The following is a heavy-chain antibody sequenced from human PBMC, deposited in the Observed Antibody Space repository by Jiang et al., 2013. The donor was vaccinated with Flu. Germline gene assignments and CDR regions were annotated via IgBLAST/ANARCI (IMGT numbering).Heavy chain of an antibody. CDR2: IDPSDSYT. CDR1: GYSFTSYW. Sequence: GAEVKKPGESLRISCKGSGYSFTSYWISWVRQMPGKGLEWMGRIDPSDSYTNYSPSFQGHVTISADKSISTAYLQWSSLKASDTAMYYCARQGEPIAVAEKEYYFDYWGQGTLVTVSS. J-gene: IGHJ4*02. V-gene: IGHV5-10-1*01. CDR3: ARQGEPIAVAEKEYYFDY. D-gene: IGHD6-19*01.